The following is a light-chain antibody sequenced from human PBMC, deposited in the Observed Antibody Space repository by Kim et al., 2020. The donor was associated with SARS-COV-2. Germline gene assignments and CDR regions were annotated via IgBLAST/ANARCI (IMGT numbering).Light chain of an antibody. CDR3: QQYNNWAQT. CDR2: GAS. CDR1: QSGSSN. J-gene: IGKJ1*01. Sequence: GSRGGRATRCGRASQSGSSNLAWYQRKPGQAPRLFIYGASTRATGIPARVSGRGSGTEVTVTMSSLQSEDFAVYFWQQYNNWAQTFGQGTKVEIK. V-gene: IGKV3-15*01.